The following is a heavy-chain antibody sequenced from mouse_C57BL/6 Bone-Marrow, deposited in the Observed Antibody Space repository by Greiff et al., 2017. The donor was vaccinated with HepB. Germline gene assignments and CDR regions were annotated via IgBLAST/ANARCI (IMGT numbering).Heavy chain of an antibody. J-gene: IGHJ1*03. V-gene: IGHV6-6*01. Sequence: EVQLQQSGGGLVQPGGSMKLSCAASGFTFSDAWMDWVRQSPEKGLEWVAEIRNKANNHATYYAESVKGRFTISRDDSKSSVYLQMNSLRAEDTGIYYCTRPTTVVANWYFDVWGTGTTVTVSS. CDR3: TRPTTVVANWYFDV. CDR1: GFTFSDAW. D-gene: IGHD1-1*01. CDR2: IRNKANNHAT.